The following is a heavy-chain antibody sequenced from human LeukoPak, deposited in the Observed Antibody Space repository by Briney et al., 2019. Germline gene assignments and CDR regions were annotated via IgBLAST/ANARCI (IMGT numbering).Heavy chain of an antibody. J-gene: IGHJ3*02. V-gene: IGHV3-23*01. CDR2: ISGRGGST. D-gene: IGHD6-13*01. Sequence: GGSLRLSCAASGFTFSSYAMSWVRQAPGKVLEGVSAISGRGGSTYYADSVKGRFTISRDNSKNTLYLQMNSLRAEDTAVYYCANSDRSRRKKNAFDIWGQGTMVTVSS. CDR3: ANSDRSRRKKNAFDI. CDR1: GFTFSSYA.